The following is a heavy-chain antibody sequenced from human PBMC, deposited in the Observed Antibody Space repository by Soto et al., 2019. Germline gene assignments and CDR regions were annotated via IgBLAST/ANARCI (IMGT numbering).Heavy chain of an antibody. D-gene: IGHD4-17*01. J-gene: IGHJ6*02. Sequence: NPSETLSVTCTVAGGSISPYYWSWIRQPPGKGLEWIGYIYYRGSTNYNPSLKSRVTILADTSKNQFSLNLNSVTTADTAVYYCARDLRFQGHDYADYLGYGMDVWGQGTTVTVSS. CDR1: GGSISPYY. V-gene: IGHV4-59*01. CDR3: ARDLRFQGHDYADYLGYGMDV. CDR2: IYYRGST.